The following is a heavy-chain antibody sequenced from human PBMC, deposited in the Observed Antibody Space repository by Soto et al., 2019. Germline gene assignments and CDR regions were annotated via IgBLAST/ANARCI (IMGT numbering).Heavy chain of an antibody. V-gene: IGHV1-2*04. D-gene: IGHD5-12*01. CDR1: GDSFNDYY. CDR3: ARESGGATATLDYYYFYMDV. Sequence: QVQLVQSGAEVRKPGASVTVSCRSSGDSFNDYYIHWVRQAPVQGFEWMGWINPNGGVTKYAQKFQGWVSMTKDTSIRTVYMQLSRLRSDDTAVYYCARESGGATATLDYYYFYMDVWSTGTTVTVSS. CDR2: INPNGGVT. J-gene: IGHJ6*03.